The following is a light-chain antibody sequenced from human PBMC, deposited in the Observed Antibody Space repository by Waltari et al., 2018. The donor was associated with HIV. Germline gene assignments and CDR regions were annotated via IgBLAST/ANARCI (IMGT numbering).Light chain of an antibody. J-gene: IGLJ2*01. V-gene: IGLV1-51*02. CDR3: GTWDSSLSVGGV. Sequence: QSVLTQPPSVSAAPGQKVTISCSGSSSNLGNNYVSWYQQLPGTAPKLLIYENTKRPSGIPDRVAGSKSDTSATLGITGLQTGDEADYYCGTWDSSLSVGGVFGGGTKLTVL. CDR2: ENT. CDR1: SSNLGNNY.